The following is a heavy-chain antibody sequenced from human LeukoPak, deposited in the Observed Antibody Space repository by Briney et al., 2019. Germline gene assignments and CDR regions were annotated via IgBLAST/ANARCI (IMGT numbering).Heavy chain of an antibody. J-gene: IGHJ4*02. CDR3: ARDSLWFGELLDY. V-gene: IGHV3-21*01. CDR2: ISSSSSYI. Sequence: GGSLRLSCAASGFTFSSYNMNWVRQAPGKGLEWVSSISSSSSYIYYADSVKGRFTISRDNAKNSLYPQMNSLRAEDTAVYYCARDSLWFGELLDYWGQGTLVTVSS. CDR1: GFTFSSYN. D-gene: IGHD3-10*01.